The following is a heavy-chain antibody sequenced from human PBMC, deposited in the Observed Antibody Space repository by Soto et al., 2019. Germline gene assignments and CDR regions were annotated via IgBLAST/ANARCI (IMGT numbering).Heavy chain of an antibody. CDR1: GYTLTELS. V-gene: IGHV1-24*01. Sequence: ASVKVSCKVSGYTLTELSMHWVRQAPGKGLEWMGGFDPEDGETIYAQKFQGRVTMTEDTSTDTAYMELSSLKSEDTAVYYCATALVEMASYYFDYWGQGTLVTVSS. CDR2: FDPEDGET. D-gene: IGHD2-15*01. CDR3: ATALVEMASYYFDY. J-gene: IGHJ4*02.